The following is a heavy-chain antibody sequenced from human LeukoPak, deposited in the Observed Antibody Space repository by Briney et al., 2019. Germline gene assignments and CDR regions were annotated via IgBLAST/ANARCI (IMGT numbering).Heavy chain of an antibody. CDR2: INPSGGST. D-gene: IGHD3-22*01. V-gene: IGHV1-46*01. Sequence: ASVKVSCKASGYIFTTYYMHWVRQAPGQGLDWMGTINPSGGSTSYAQKFQGRVTVTRDTSTSTVHMELSSLRSEDTAVYYCARSYYDLLATFDYWGQGTLVTVSS. J-gene: IGHJ4*02. CDR3: ARSYYDLLATFDY. CDR1: GYIFTTYY.